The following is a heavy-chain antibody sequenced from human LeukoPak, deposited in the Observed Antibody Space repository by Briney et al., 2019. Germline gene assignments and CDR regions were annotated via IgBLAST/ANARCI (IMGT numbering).Heavy chain of an antibody. CDR3: ARGRSGYDPFDY. J-gene: IGHJ4*02. D-gene: IGHD5-12*01. Sequence: PWASVKVSCKASGYTFTSYGISWVRQAPGQGLEWMGWISAYNGNTNYAQKLQGRVTMTTDTSTSTAYMELSRLRSDDTAVYYCARGRSGYDPFDYWGQGTLVTVSS. V-gene: IGHV1-18*01. CDR1: GYTFTSYG. CDR2: ISAYNGNT.